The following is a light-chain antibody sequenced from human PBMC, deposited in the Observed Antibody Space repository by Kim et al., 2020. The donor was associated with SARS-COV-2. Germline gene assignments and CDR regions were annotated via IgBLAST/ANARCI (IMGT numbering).Light chain of an antibody. CDR1: QGLSSS. V-gene: IGKV3-20*01. J-gene: IGKJ1*01. CDR3: QQYRSSPQT. Sequence: LSHGERDTLACRASQGLSSSLAGYQQKPGQAPRLLIYGASSRATGIPDRFSGSGSGTDFTLTISRLEPEDFAVYYCQQYRSSPQTFGQGTKVDIK. CDR2: GAS.